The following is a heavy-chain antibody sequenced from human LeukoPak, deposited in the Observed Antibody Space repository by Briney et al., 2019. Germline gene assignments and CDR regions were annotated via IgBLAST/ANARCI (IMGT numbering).Heavy chain of an antibody. CDR3: ARDGRRDDYYYYYMDV. Sequence: PGGSLRLSCAASGFTFSSYSMNWVRQAPGKGLEWVSYISSSSSTIYYADSVKGRFTISRDNAKNSLYLQMNRLRAEDTAVYYCARDGRRDDYYYYYMDVWGKGTTVTVSS. CDR2: ISSSSSTI. CDR1: GFTFSSYS. J-gene: IGHJ6*03. V-gene: IGHV3-48*04.